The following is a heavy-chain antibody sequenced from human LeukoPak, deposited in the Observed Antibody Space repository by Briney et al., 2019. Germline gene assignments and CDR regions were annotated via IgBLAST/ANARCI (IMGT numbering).Heavy chain of an antibody. D-gene: IGHD2-2*01. Sequence: TGGSLTLSCAASAFTVSSYAMGWVRQAPGKGLEWVSAFSGSGGSTSYTDSVKGPLTISTDESKNTMYLHMNSLRAEDTAVYYCAKDSILGYCSSTSCPNWYFDLWGRGTLVTVSS. CDR3: AKDSILGYCSSTSCPNWYFDL. CDR1: AFTVSSYA. J-gene: IGHJ2*01. V-gene: IGHV3-23*01. CDR2: FSGSGGST.